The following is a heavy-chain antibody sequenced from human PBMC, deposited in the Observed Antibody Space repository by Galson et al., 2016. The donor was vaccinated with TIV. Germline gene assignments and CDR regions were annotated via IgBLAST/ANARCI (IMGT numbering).Heavy chain of an antibody. D-gene: IGHD3-22*01. V-gene: IGHV4-39*01. CDR1: GGSINSDLYY. CDR3: ARRTHYDSSGYSDAFDI. Sequence: LSLTFTVSGGSINSDLYYWAWIRQPPGKGLEWIATIYYTGSTYYNPSLKSRVSISMDTPKNQFSLKLSSVTAADTAVYYCARRTHYDSSGYSDAFDIWGQGTMVPVSS. CDR2: IYYTGST. J-gene: IGHJ3*02.